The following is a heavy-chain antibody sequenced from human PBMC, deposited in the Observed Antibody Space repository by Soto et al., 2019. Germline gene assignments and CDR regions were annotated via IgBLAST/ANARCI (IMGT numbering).Heavy chain of an antibody. CDR3: ARQGYGDYVPVFQH. V-gene: IGHV3-21*01. CDR1: GFTFSSYS. J-gene: IGHJ1*01. CDR2: ISSSSSYI. Sequence: EVQLVESGGGLVKPGGSLRLSCAASGFTFSSYSMNWVRQAPGKGLEWVSSISSSSSYIYYADSVKGRFTISRDNAKNSLYLQMKSLRAEDTAVYYCARQGYGDYVPVFQHWGQGTLVTVSS. D-gene: IGHD4-17*01.